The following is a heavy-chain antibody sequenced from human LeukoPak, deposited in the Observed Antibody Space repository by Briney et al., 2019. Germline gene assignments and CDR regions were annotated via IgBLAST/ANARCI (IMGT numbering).Heavy chain of an antibody. V-gene: IGHV4-30-2*01. J-gene: IGHJ5*02. D-gene: IGHD3-22*01. CDR3: ARVHGGDYYYDSSGYYYVDP. CDR2: IYHSGST. CDR1: GGSISSGGYY. Sequence: SQTLSLTCTVSGGSISSGGYYWSWIRQPPGKGLEWIGYIYHSGSTYYNPSLKSRVTISVDRSKNQFSLKLSSVTAADTAVYYCARVHGGDYYYDSSGYYYVDPWGQGTLVTVSS.